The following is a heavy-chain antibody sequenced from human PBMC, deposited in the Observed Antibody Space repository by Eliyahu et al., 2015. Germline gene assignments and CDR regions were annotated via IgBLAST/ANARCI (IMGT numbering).Heavy chain of an antibody. V-gene: IGHV4-31*03. CDR3: ARGGVAEYGGSKTDAFDI. Sequence: QVQLQESGPGLVKPSQTLSXTCTVSGXXIRXGGYSWSWXRQHPGKGLEWIGYIYYSGSTYYNPSLKSRVTISVDTSKNQFSLKLSSVTAADTAVYYCARGGVAEYGGSKTDAFDIWGQGTMVTVSS. D-gene: IGHD6-13*01. CDR2: IYYSGST. J-gene: IGHJ3*02. CDR1: GXXIRXGGYS.